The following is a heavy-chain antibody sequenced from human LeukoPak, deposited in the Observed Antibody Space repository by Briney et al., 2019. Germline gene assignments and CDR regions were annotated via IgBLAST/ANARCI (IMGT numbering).Heavy chain of an antibody. CDR2: IRSDTKTI. V-gene: IGHV3-48*01. J-gene: IGHJ4*02. CDR1: GFIFANEP. D-gene: IGHD1-20*01. Sequence: PGGSLRLSCAASGFIFANEPMNWVRQTPGKGLEWVAHIRSDTKTIVCADSVKGRFTISRDNARDSLSLQMNSLRVEDTAVYYCVRDYNWVFDYWGQGALVTVSS. CDR3: VRDYNWVFDY.